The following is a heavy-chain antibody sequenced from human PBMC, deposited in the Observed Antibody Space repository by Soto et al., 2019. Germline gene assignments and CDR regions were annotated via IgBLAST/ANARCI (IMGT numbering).Heavy chain of an antibody. CDR1: GGSFSSFS. V-gene: IGHV1-69*01. CDR2: IIPILGTA. CDR3: TSFDSNGYYPQNHY. Sequence: QVILAQSGAEVKKPGSSVKVSCKVSGGSFSSFSINWGRQAPGQRFEWMGGIIPILGTANFTQKFQDRVTFTADESTATAYMTLSSLTSEDTAFYYCTSFDSNGYYPQNHYWGPGTQVTVSS. D-gene: IGHD3-22*01. J-gene: IGHJ4*02.